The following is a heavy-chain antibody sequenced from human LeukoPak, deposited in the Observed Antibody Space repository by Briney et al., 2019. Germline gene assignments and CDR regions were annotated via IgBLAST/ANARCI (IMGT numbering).Heavy chain of an antibody. CDR1: GGSISGSSYS. D-gene: IGHD3-22*01. J-gene: IGHJ4*02. V-gene: IGHV4-39*07. Sequence: PSETLSLTCIVSGGSISGSSYSWAWIRQPPGKGLEWIAIFSYSGATYYNPSLKSRVTISVDTSKNQFSLKLSSVTAADTAVYYCARHYYDSSGYYYGLDYWGQGTLVTVSS. CDR3: ARHYYDSSGYYYGLDY. CDR2: FSYSGAT.